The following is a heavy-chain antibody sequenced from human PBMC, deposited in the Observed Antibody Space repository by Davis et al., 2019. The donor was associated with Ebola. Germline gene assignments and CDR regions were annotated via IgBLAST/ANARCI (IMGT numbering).Heavy chain of an antibody. CDR3: ARDGYYDFWSGYYGDHYYYGMDV. D-gene: IGHD3-3*01. CDR2: ISAYNGNT. J-gene: IGHJ6*02. CDR1: GYTFTSYS. V-gene: IGHV1-18*01. Sequence: ASVKVSCKASGYTFTSYSISWVRQAPGQGLEWMGWISAYNGNTNYAQKLQGRVTMTTDTSTSTAYMDLRSLRSDDTAVYYCARDGYYDFWSGYYGDHYYYGMDVWGQGTTVTVSS.